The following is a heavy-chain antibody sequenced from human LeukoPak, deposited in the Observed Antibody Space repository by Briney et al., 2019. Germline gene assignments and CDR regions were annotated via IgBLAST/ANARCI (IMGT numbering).Heavy chain of an antibody. Sequence: SETLSLTCTVSGGSISSYYWSWIRQPPGKGLEWIGYIYYSGSTNYNPSLKSRVTISVDTSKNQLSLKLSSVTAADTAVYYCALAFGSSNWFDPWGQGTLVTVSS. V-gene: IGHV4-59*01. CDR2: IYYSGST. J-gene: IGHJ5*02. D-gene: IGHD3-10*01. CDR1: GGSISSYY. CDR3: ALAFGSSNWFDP.